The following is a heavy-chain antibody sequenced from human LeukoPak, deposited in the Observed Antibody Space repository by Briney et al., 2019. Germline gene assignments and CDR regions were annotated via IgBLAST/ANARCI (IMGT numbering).Heavy chain of an antibody. J-gene: IGHJ5*02. CDR1: GYTFTSYG. CDR2: ISAYNGNT. Sequence: VASVKVSCKASGYTFTSYGISWVRQAPGQGLEWMGWISAYNGNTNYAQKLQGRVTMTTDTSTSTAYMELRSLRSDDTAVYYCARDYGYSRTTYNWFDPWGQGTLVTVSS. V-gene: IGHV1-18*01. D-gene: IGHD6-13*01. CDR3: ARDYGYSRTTYNWFDP.